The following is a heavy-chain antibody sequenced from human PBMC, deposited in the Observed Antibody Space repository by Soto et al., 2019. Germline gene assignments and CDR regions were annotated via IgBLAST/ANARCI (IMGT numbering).Heavy chain of an antibody. V-gene: IGHV4-30-4*02. CDR2: IYHTGST. CDR1: GGSMSRGDYY. CDR3: ARGDGYNVLLDY. D-gene: IGHD2-21*01. Sequence: SETLSLTCTVSGGSMSRGDYYWSWIRQPPGKGLEWIGFIYHTGSTYYSPSLKNRVAISVDTSKNQFSLKLSSVTAADTAVYYCARGDGYNVLLDYWGQGTLVTVSS. J-gene: IGHJ4*02.